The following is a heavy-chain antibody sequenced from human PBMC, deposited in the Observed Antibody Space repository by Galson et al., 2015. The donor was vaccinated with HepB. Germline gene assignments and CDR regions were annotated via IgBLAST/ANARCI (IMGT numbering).Heavy chain of an antibody. CDR1: GGTFGSYA. CDR3: ARDRFRLFGPLGYAMDV. J-gene: IGHJ6*02. V-gene: IGHV1-69*04. D-gene: IGHD5-12*01. Sequence: SVKVSCKASGGTFGSYAFSWVRQAPGQGPEWMGRTIPILDRTTYPQKFQARVTITAVKSSSITYMEINNLTSEDTAIYDCARDRFRLFGPLGYAMDVWGQGTTVTVSS. CDR2: TIPILDRT.